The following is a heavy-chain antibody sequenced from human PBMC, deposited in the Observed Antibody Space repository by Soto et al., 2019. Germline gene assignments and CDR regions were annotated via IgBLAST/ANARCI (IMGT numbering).Heavy chain of an antibody. D-gene: IGHD1-1*01. V-gene: IGHV3-30*18. Sequence: QVQLVESGGGVVQPGRSLRLSCAASGFTFSSYGMHWVRQAPGKGLEWVAVISYDGSNKYYADSVKGRFTISRDNSKNTLYLQMNSLRAEDTAVYYCAKDWSELERRETYAKKLGFDAFDIWGQGTMVTVSS. CDR2: ISYDGSNK. CDR3: AKDWSELERRETYAKKLGFDAFDI. J-gene: IGHJ3*02. CDR1: GFTFSSYG.